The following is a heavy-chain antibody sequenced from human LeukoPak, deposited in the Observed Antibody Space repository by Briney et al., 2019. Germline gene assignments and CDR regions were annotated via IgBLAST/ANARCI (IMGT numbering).Heavy chain of an antibody. CDR3: AREYYDSTGRKHAFEN. Sequence: ASMKVSCKTSGYTFADYYLHWVRQAPGQGLEWMGSIDPDSGGTNSAQKFQGRVTMTRDTSISTAPMELSRLRSDDTAVYYCAREYYDSTGRKHAFENWGQGTMVTVSS. J-gene: IGHJ3*02. D-gene: IGHD3-22*01. CDR1: GYTFADYY. CDR2: IDPDSGGT. V-gene: IGHV1-2*02.